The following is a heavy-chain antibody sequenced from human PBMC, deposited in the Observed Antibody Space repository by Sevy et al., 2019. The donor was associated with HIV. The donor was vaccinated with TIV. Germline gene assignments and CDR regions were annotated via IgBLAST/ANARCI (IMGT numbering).Heavy chain of an antibody. Sequence: ASVKVSCKVSGHDLTELSMQWVRQAPGKGPEWMGGFDPDKGKTVYAQKFQGRVTVTEDISRDTVSMQLRSLKSEDTATYYSAILNPWGLWGHGTQVTVSS. CDR1: GHDLTELS. D-gene: IGHD3-16*01. J-gene: IGHJ4*01. CDR2: FDPDKGKT. V-gene: IGHV1-24*01. CDR3: AILNPWGL.